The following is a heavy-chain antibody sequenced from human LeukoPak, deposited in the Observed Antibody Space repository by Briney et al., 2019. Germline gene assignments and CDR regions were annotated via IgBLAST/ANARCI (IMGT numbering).Heavy chain of an antibody. J-gene: IGHJ5*02. D-gene: IGHD3-22*01. V-gene: IGHV4-31*03. CDR1: GGSISSGGYY. Sequence: SETLSLTCTVSGGSISSGGYYWSWIRQHPGKGLEWIGYIYYSGSTYYNPSLKSRVTISVDTSKNQFSLKLSSVTAADTAVYYCARQTGSGYFNWFDPWGQGTLVTVSS. CDR2: IYYSGST. CDR3: ARQTGSGYFNWFDP.